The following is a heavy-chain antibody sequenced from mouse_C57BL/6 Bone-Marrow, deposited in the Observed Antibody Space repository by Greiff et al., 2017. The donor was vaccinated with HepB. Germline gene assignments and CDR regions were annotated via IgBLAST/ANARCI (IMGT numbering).Heavy chain of an antibody. CDR3: ARHALYYYGSSWFAY. J-gene: IGHJ3*01. V-gene: IGHV5-6*01. CDR2: ISSGGSYT. CDR1: GFTFSSYG. D-gene: IGHD1-1*01. Sequence: EVKLQESGGDLVKPGGSLKLSCAASGFTFSSYGMSWVRQTPDKRLEWVATISSGGSYTYYPDSVKGRFTISRDNAKNTLYLQMSSLKSEDTAMYYCARHALYYYGSSWFAYWGQGTLVTVSA.